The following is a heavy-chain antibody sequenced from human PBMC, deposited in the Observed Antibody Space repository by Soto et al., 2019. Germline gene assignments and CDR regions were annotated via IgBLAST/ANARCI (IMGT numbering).Heavy chain of an antibody. J-gene: IGHJ6*04. D-gene: IGHD3-10*01. V-gene: IGHV4-59*01. CDR2: IYDTGISGYTPST. CDR1: GGSITSCY. Sequence: ATLVLSCTVSGGSITSCYWRWIRRPPGKGLEWIAYIYDTGISGYTPSTSYNPSLKSRVTMSVDTSKSQFSLKLTSVTAADTAVYYCARGDDALFYFALDVSRTGFTLPV. CDR3: ARGDDALFYFALDV.